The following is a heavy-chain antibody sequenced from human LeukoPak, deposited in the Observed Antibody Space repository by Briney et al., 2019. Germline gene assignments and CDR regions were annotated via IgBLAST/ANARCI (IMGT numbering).Heavy chain of an antibody. D-gene: IGHD2-21*02. V-gene: IGHV1-46*01. Sequence: ASVTVSCTASGYTFTSYYMHWVRQAPGQGLEWMGIINPSGGSTSYAQKFQGRVTMTRDTSTSTVYMELSSLRSEDTAVYYCARDREGPYCGGDCYSGFDYWGQGTLVTVSS. J-gene: IGHJ4*02. CDR3: ARDREGPYCGGDCYSGFDY. CDR1: GYTFTSYY. CDR2: INPSGGST.